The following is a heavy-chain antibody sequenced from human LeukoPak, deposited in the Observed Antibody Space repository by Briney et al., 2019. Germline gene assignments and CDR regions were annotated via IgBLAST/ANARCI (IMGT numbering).Heavy chain of an antibody. CDR2: INPSGGST. CDR1: GYTFTSYY. D-gene: IGHD6-19*01. CDR3: AVVAGTLGWFDP. Sequence: ASVKVSCKASGYTFTSYYMHWVRQAPGQGLERMGIINPSGGSTSYAQKFQGRVTMTRDTSTSTVYMELSSLRSEDTAVYYCAVVAGTLGWFDPWGQGTLVTVSS. V-gene: IGHV1-46*01. J-gene: IGHJ5*02.